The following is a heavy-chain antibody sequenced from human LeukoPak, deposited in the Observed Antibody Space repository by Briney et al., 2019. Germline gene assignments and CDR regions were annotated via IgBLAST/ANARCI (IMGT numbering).Heavy chain of an antibody. CDR1: GGSFSGYY. J-gene: IGHJ6*03. CDR3: AREIPVCSGGSCYGNYYYYYMDV. CDR2: IYTSGST. D-gene: IGHD2-15*01. V-gene: IGHV4-4*07. Sequence: SETLSLTCAVYGGSFSGYYWSWIRQPAGKGLEWIGRIYTSGSTNYNPSLKSRVTISVDTSKNQFSLKLSSVTAADTAVYYCAREIPVCSGGSCYGNYYYYYMDVWGKGTTVTISS.